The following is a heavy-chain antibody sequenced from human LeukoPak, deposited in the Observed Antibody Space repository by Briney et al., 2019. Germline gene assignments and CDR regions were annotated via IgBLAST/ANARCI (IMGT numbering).Heavy chain of an antibody. CDR3: ANSGPAVVLPYYGMDV. CDR2: TYYRSKWYN. J-gene: IGHJ6*02. Sequence: SQTLSLTCAISGDSVSSNSVAWNWIRQSPSRGLEWLGRTYYRSKWYNDYAVSVKSRITINPDTSKNQFSLQLNSVTPEDTAVYYCANSGPAVVLPYYGMDVWGQGTTVTVSS. V-gene: IGHV6-1*01. CDR1: GDSVSSNSVA. D-gene: IGHD6-19*01.